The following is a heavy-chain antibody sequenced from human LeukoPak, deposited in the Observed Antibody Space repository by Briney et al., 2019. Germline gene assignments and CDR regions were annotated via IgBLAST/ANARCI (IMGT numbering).Heavy chain of an antibody. J-gene: IGHJ3*02. D-gene: IGHD3-22*01. V-gene: IGHV3-66*02. CDR3: ARLSDSSIYGAFDI. CDR1: GFTVSSNY. Sequence: GGSLRLSCAASGFTVSSNYMGWVRQAPGKGLEWVSVLYSGGSTYYPDSVKGRFTISRDNPQNTLNLQMDSLRPEDTAVYYCARLSDSSIYGAFDIWGHGTMVTVSS. CDR2: LYSGGST.